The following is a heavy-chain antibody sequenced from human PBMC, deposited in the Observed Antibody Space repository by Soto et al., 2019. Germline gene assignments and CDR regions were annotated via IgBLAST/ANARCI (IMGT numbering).Heavy chain of an antibody. CDR1: GGSFSGYY. D-gene: IGHD3-9*01. CDR2: INHSGST. J-gene: IGHJ6*02. Sequence: PSETLSLTSAVDGGSFSGYYWSWIRQPPGKGLEWIGGINHSGSTNYTPSLKSRVTISVDTSKNQFSLKLSSVTAADTAVYYCARGGGGILRYFEWLLPSYGMDVWGQGTTVTVSS. V-gene: IGHV4-34*01. CDR3: ARGGGGILRYFEWLLPSYGMDV.